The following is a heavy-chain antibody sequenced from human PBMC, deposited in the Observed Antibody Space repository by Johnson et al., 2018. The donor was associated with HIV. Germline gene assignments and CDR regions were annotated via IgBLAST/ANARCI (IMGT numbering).Heavy chain of an antibody. CDR2: RRYDGSSK. CDR1: GFTFSSYG. CDR3: AKSYSSSWYTDAFDI. Sequence: QVQLVESGGGVVQPGGSLRLSCAASGFTFSSYGMHWVRQAPGKGLEWVAFRRYDGSSKYYADSVKGRFTISRDNSKNTLYLQMNSLRAEDTAVYYCAKSYSSSWYTDAFDIWGQGTMVTVSS. J-gene: IGHJ3*02. V-gene: IGHV3-30*02. D-gene: IGHD6-13*01.